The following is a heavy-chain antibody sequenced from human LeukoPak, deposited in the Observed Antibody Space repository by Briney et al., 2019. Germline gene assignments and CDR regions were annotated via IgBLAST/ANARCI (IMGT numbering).Heavy chain of an antibody. D-gene: IGHD1-26*01. V-gene: IGHV1-8*03. J-gene: IGHJ4*02. CDR1: GYTFTSYD. CDR2: MNPNSGNT. Sequence: ASVKVSCKASGYTFTSYDINWVRQATGQGLEWMGWMNPNSGNTGYAQKFQGRVTITRNTSISTAYMELSSLRSEDTAVYYCARAARWELQYYFDYWGQGTLVTVSS. CDR3: ARAARWELQYYFDY.